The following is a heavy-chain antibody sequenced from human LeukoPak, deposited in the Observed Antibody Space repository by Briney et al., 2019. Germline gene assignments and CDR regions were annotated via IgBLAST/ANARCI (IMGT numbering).Heavy chain of an antibody. V-gene: IGHV2-70*11. J-gene: IGHJ4*02. CDR3: ARKSGSGIFYDY. CDR1: GFSLTTSGMC. Sequence: SGPALVKPTQTLTLTCTFSGFSLTTSGMCVSWIRQPPGKALEWLARIDWDDDKYYSTSLKTRLTISKDTSKDQVVLTMTSMDSVDTATYYCARKSGSGIFYDYWGQGTLVTVSS. D-gene: IGHD3-10*01. CDR2: IDWDDDK.